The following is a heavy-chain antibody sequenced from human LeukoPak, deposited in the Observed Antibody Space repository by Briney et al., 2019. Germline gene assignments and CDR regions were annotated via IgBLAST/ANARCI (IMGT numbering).Heavy chain of an antibody. CDR3: ARTRTSYYFDY. CDR1: GFTFSSYW. D-gene: IGHD3-10*01. CDR2: IRQDGSEK. Sequence: PGGSLRLSCAASGFTFSSYWMSWVRQAPGKGLEWVANIRQDGSEKYYVDSVKGRFTISRDNAKNSLYLQMNSLRAEDTAVYYCARTRTSYYFDYWGQGTLVTVSS. V-gene: IGHV3-7*01. J-gene: IGHJ4*02.